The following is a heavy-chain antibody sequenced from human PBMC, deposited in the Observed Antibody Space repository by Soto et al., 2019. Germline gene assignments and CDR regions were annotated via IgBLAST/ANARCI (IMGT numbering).Heavy chain of an antibody. Sequence: QVQLVESGGGVVQPGRSLRLPCAASGFTFSSYAMHWVRQAPGKGLEWVAVISYDGSNKYYADSVKGRFTISRDNSKNTLYLQMNSLRAEDTAVYYCARNSSKAPFDYWGQGTLVTVSS. CDR3: ARNSSKAPFDY. CDR2: ISYDGSNK. V-gene: IGHV3-30-3*01. CDR1: GFTFSSYA. J-gene: IGHJ4*02. D-gene: IGHD6-13*01.